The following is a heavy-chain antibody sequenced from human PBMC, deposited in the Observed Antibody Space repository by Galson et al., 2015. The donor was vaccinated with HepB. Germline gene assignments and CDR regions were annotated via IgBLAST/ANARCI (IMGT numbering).Heavy chain of an antibody. J-gene: IGHJ6*02. V-gene: IGHV1-2*02. CDR2: INPNSGGT. D-gene: IGHD4-23*01. CDR3: ARHEPLLAYGGDDYYSVMDV. Sequence: SVKVSCKASGYTFTAYSMHWVRQAPGQGLEWMGWINPNSGGTKYAQKFQGRVTMTRDTSISTAYMELSSLSSDDTAVYYCARHEPLLAYGGDDYYSVMDVWGQGTTVTVS. CDR1: GYTFTAYS.